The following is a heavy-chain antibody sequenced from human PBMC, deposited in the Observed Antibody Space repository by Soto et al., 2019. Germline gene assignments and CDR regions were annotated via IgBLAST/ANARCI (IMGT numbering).Heavy chain of an antibody. D-gene: IGHD3-3*02. Sequence: SSETLSLTCTVSGDSIISRDFYWVWVRQPTGKGLEWSGSIFYLQSSYYNPTLKSRVTMSVNPSKTQFSLRLRSVTAADTALSFCVGRALALRKNNWFDYWGQGIMVTVSS. CDR1: GDSIISRDFY. J-gene: IGHJ5*01. CDR3: VGRALALRKNNWFDY. V-gene: IGHV4-39*01. CDR2: IFYLQSS.